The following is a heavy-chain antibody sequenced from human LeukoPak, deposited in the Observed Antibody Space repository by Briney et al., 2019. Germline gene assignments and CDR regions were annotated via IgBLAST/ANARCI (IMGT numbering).Heavy chain of an antibody. Sequence: GGSLRLSCAAPGFTFSAYWMHWVRQVPGKGRVWVSRINNDGTATFFADSVKGRFTISRDNAKNTLYLQMDSLRAEDTAMYYCAREILEPGKTHEYWGQGTLVTVSS. J-gene: IGHJ4*02. V-gene: IGHV3-74*01. CDR3: AREILEPGKTHEY. CDR2: INNDGTAT. D-gene: IGHD1-1*01. CDR1: GFTFSAYW.